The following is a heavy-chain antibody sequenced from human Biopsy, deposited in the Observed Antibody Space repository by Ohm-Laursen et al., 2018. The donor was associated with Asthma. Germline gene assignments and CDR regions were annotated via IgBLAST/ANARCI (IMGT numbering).Heavy chain of an antibody. J-gene: IGHJ4*02. D-gene: IGHD5-18*01. V-gene: IGHV4-31*01. Sequence: PSDTLSLTCTVSGASITTSPSYWSWLRLLPGKGLEWIGCIYYSGETFFNPSLKNPLFMSLDSSKNQFSLKITSVTVADTAVYFCARNLPGYTYGPFEDWGQGTLVTVSS. CDR1: GASITTSPSY. CDR3: ARNLPGYTYGPFED. CDR2: IYYSGET.